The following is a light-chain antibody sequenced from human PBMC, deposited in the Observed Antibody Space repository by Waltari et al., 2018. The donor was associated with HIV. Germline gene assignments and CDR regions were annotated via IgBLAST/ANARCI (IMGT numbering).Light chain of an antibody. J-gene: IGKJ4*01. CDR3: QQYFSVPPT. Sequence: GERATINCTSSRTVFYSSDNRNYLAWYLQRPGQSPKVLIFWASTRAYGVPARFSGSGSGTDFSLTLSSLQADDVGIYYCQQYFSVPPTFGGGTKVEI. CDR2: WAS. CDR1: RTVFYSSDNRNY. V-gene: IGKV4-1*01.